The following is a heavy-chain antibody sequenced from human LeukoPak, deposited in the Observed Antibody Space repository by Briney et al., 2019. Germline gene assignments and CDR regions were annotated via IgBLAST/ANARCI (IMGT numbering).Heavy chain of an antibody. CDR3: ARDPSTASAFDI. CDR1: GGSISSYY. D-gene: IGHD2/OR15-2a*01. Sequence: SETLSLTCTVSGGSISSYYWSWIRQPAGKGLEWIGGIYTSGSTNYNPSLKSRVTMSVDTSKNQFSLKLSSVTVADTAVYYCARDPSTASAFDIWGQGTMVTVSS. V-gene: IGHV4-4*07. CDR2: IYTSGST. J-gene: IGHJ3*02.